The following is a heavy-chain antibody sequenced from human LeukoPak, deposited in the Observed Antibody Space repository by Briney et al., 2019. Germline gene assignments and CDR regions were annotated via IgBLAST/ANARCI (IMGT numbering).Heavy chain of an antibody. CDR2: IYYSGST. V-gene: IGHV4-31*03. CDR3: AGLYSNYGDY. J-gene: IGHJ4*02. CDR1: GGSISSGGYY. Sequence: SETLSLTCTVSGGSISSGGYYWSWIRQHPGKGLEWIGYIYYSGSTYYNPSLESRVTISVDTSKNQFSLKLSSVTAADTAVYYCAGLYSNYGDYWGQGTLVTVPS. D-gene: IGHD4-11*01.